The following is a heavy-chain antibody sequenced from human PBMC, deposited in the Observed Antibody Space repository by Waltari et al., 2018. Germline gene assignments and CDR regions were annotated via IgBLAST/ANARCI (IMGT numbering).Heavy chain of an antibody. V-gene: IGHV4-38-2*02. J-gene: IGHJ3*02. CDR1: GYSISSGHY. CDR2: IYHTGDT. D-gene: IGHD1-26*01. Sequence: QVLLQESGPGLLKPSDTLSLTCTVAGYSISSGHYWDWIRQPPGKGLEWIASIYHTGDTYQNPSLKSRVTISIDTSKNFFSLKLDSVTAADTAVYFCARATVGSTTTESFDIWGQGTLVSVSS. CDR3: ARATVGSTTTESFDI.